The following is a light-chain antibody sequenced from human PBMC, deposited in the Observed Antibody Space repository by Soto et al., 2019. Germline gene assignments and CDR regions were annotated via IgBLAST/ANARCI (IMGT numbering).Light chain of an antibody. CDR1: QSVSNY. CDR3: QQYGSSGT. CDR2: DSF. J-gene: IGKJ1*01. Sequence: EVVLTQSPATLSLSPGERATLSCRTSQSVSNYLAWYQQKPGQAPRLLIYDSFTRATGIPARFSGSGSGTDFTLTISRLEPEDFAVYYCQQYGSSGTFGQGTKVDIK. V-gene: IGKV3-20*01.